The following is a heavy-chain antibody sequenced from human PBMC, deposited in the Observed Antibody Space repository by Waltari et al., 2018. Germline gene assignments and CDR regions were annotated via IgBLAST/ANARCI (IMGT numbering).Heavy chain of an antibody. CDR1: GYTFTDYH. V-gene: IGHV1-2*02. CDR2: FNPKNGDS. CDR3: ARDPGPIVGAPDL. J-gene: IGHJ5*02. D-gene: IGHD1-26*01. Sequence: QEQLVQSGSEVKKPGASVRVSCQASGYTFTDYHLHWFRQPPGQGFEWMGWFNPKNGDSNPAEKFRGRVTMTRDTSINTVYLDLSGLRSDDTAVFFCARDPGPIVGAPDLWGQGTLVTVSS.